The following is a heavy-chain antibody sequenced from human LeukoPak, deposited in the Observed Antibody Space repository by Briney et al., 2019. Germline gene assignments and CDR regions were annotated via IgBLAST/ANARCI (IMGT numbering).Heavy chain of an antibody. D-gene: IGHD4-17*01. J-gene: IGHJ4*02. CDR3: AKDRVPYGDYPDY. CDR1: GFTFSNHA. Sequence: PGGSQRLSCAASGFTFSNHAMHWVRQAPGKGLEWVATLSYDGSNKYYADSVKGRFTISRDNSKNTLYLQMNSLRAEDTAVYYCAKDRVPYGDYPDYWGQGTLVTVSS. CDR2: LSYDGSNK. V-gene: IGHV3-30*04.